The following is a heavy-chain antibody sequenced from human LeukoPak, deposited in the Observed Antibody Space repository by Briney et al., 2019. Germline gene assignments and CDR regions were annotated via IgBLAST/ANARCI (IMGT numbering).Heavy chain of an antibody. J-gene: IGHJ4*02. CDR1: GYTFTSYG. Sequence: ASVKVSCKASGYTFTSYGISWVRQAPGQGLEWMGWISAYNGNTNYAQKFQGRVTITADESTSTAYMELSSLRSEDTAVYYCAVVVTGGTFDYWGQGTLVTASS. D-gene: IGHD3-22*01. CDR3: AVVVTGGTFDY. V-gene: IGHV1-18*01. CDR2: ISAYNGNT.